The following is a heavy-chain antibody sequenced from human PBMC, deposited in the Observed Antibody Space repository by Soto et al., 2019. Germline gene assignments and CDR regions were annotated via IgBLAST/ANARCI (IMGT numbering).Heavy chain of an antibody. V-gene: IGHV3-33*01. D-gene: IGHD3-3*01. Sequence: GGSLRLSCAASGFTFSSYGMHWVRQAPGKGLEWVAVIWYDGSNKYYADSVKGRFTISRDNSKNTLYLQMNSLRAEDTAVYYCARGEQRITIFGVVRWFDPWGQGTL. CDR1: GFTFSSYG. J-gene: IGHJ5*02. CDR3: ARGEQRITIFGVVRWFDP. CDR2: IWYDGSNK.